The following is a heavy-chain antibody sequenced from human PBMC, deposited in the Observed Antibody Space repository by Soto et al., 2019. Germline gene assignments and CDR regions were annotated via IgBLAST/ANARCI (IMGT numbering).Heavy chain of an antibody. CDR2: IYYSGST. J-gene: IGHJ5*02. Sequence: SETLSLTCTVSGGSISPYYWSWIRQPPGKGLEWIGYIYYSGSTNYNPSLKSRVTISVDTSKNQFSLKLSSVTAADTAVYYCARDWTRYSSGITRQYNWFDPWGQGTLVTVSS. CDR1: GGSISPYY. D-gene: IGHD6-19*01. V-gene: IGHV4-59*12. CDR3: ARDWTRYSSGITRQYNWFDP.